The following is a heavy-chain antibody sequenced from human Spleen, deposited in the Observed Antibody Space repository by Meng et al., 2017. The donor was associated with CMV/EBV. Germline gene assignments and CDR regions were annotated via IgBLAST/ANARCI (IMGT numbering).Heavy chain of an antibody. V-gene: IGHV3-15*01. D-gene: IGHD2-2*01. CDR2: IKSKTDGGTT. Sequence: GGSLRLSCAASGFTFSDYYMTWFRQAPGKGLEWVGRIKSKTDGGTTDYAAPVKGRFTISRDDSKNTLYLQMNSLKTEDTAVYYCRRLGYCSSTSCPGRYWGQGTLVTVSS. CDR1: GFTFSDYY. J-gene: IGHJ4*02. CDR3: RRLGYCSSTSCPGRY.